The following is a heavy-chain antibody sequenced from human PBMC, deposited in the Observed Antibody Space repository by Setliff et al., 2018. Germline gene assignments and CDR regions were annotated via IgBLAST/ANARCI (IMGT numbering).Heavy chain of an antibody. V-gene: IGHV1-18*01. CDR3: ARQGGAIEYGENARVFDS. Sequence: GASVKVSCKTSGYLLTSYGLTWVRQAPGQGLDWMGWISPYNGHTNYAQKLQGRVTMTTDTSTNTAYLELRSLISDDTAVYYCARQGGAIEYGENARVFDSWGQGILVTVSS. CDR2: ISPYNGHT. CDR1: GYLLTSYG. D-gene: IGHD1-1*01. J-gene: IGHJ4*02.